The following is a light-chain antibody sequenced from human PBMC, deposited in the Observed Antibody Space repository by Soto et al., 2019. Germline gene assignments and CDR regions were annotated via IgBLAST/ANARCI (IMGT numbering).Light chain of an antibody. J-gene: IGKJ3*01. Sequence: EVVLTQSPATLSLSPGERATLSCRASQSVSTYLAWYQQKPGQAPRLLIYDASNRATGIPARLSGSGSGTDFTLTISSLEPEDSAVYYCQQRRDWLFGPGTQGDIK. V-gene: IGKV3-11*01. CDR3: QQRRDWL. CDR1: QSVSTY. CDR2: DAS.